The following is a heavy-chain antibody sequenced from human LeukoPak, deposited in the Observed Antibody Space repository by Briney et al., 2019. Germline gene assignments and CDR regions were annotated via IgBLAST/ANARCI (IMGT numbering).Heavy chain of an antibody. J-gene: IGHJ1*01. CDR3: ARDGVLRYFDWSHSAEYFQH. Sequence: PGGSLRLSCAASGFASSSSAMHWVRQAPGKGLEWVAVIPYDGSNKYYADSVKGRFTISRDNSKNTLYLQMNSLRAEDTAVYYCARDGVLRYFDWSHSAEYFQHWGQGTLVTVSS. V-gene: IGHV3-30*01. CDR1: GFASSSSA. D-gene: IGHD3-9*01. CDR2: IPYDGSNK.